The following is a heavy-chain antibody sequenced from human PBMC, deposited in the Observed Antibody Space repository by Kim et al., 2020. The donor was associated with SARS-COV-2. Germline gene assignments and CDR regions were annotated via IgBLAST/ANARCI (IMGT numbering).Heavy chain of an antibody. D-gene: IGHD6-19*01. J-gene: IGHJ5*02. CDR1: GFTFSSYA. CDR2: ISYDGSNK. V-gene: IGHV3-30*04. CDR3: AREGLEQWGIVGFDP. Sequence: GGSLRLSCAASGFTFSSYAMHWVRQAPGKGLEWVAVISYDGSNKYYADSVKGRFTISRDNSKNTLYLQMNSLRAEDTAVYYCAREGLEQWGIVGFDPWGQGTLVTVSS.